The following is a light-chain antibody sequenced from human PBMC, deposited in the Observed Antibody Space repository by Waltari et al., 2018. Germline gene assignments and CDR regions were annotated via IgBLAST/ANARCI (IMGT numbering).Light chain of an antibody. Sequence: EIVLTQSPTTLSVTPGEGVNLPCRASHYFGYYVGWYQQKPGQAPRLVIYDSTNRAAGTPDRFRGRGFGSDFTLSINSLEAEDFATYYCQQRHTWPLTFGGGTKLEV. CDR3: QQRHTWPLT. CDR1: HYFGYY. V-gene: IGKV3-11*02. J-gene: IGKJ4*01. CDR2: DST.